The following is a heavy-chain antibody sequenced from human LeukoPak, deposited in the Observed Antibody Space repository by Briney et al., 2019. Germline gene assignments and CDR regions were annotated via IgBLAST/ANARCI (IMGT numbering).Heavy chain of an antibody. Sequence: SATPSLICTVTGGAISSYYWSWIRQPPGKGLEWIGYIYYSGSTNYNPSLKSRVTISVDTSKNQFSLKLSSVTAADTAVYYCASLVNYGDQNAFDIWGQGTMVTVSS. J-gene: IGHJ3*02. D-gene: IGHD4-17*01. V-gene: IGHV4-59*08. CDR3: ASLVNYGDQNAFDI. CDR1: GGAISSYY. CDR2: IYYSGST.